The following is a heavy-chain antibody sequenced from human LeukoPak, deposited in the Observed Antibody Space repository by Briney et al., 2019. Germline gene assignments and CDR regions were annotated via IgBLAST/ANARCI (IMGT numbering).Heavy chain of an antibody. CDR2: IIPIFGTA. J-gene: IGHJ6*03. CDR3: AGGRSSSSGHMDV. Sequence: GASVKVSCKASGGTFSSYAISWVRQAPGQGLEWMGGIIPIFGTANYAQKFQGRVTITTDESTSTACMELSSLRSEDTAVYYCAGGRSSSSGHMDVWGKGTTVTVSS. D-gene: IGHD6-6*01. CDR1: GGTFSSYA. V-gene: IGHV1-69*05.